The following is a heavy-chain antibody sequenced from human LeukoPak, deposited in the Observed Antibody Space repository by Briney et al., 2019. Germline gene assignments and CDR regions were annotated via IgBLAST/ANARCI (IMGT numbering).Heavy chain of an antibody. J-gene: IGHJ4*02. CDR1: GGSISSSSYY. CDR3: ARLRYSSSWYVY. CDR2: IYYSGST. Sequence: SETLSLTCTVSGGSISSSSYYWGWIRQPPGKGLEWIGSIYYSGSTYYNPSLKSRVTISVDTSKDQFSLKLSSVTAADTAVYYCARLRYSSSWYVYWGQGTLVTVSS. V-gene: IGHV4-39*01. D-gene: IGHD6-13*01.